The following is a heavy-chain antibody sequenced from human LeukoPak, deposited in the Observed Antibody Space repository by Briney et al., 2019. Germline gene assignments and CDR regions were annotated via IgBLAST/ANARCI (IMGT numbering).Heavy chain of an antibody. CDR1: GGTFSSYA. CDR2: SIPIFGTA. D-gene: IGHD2-2*01. Sequence: ASVKVSCKASGGTFSSYAISWVRQAPGQGLDWMGGSIPIFGTANYAQQFQGRVTITADASTSTAYMELSSLRSEDTAVYYCARVTAIPAAHFDYWGQGTLVTVSS. CDR3: ARVTAIPAAHFDY. V-gene: IGHV1-69*13. J-gene: IGHJ4*02.